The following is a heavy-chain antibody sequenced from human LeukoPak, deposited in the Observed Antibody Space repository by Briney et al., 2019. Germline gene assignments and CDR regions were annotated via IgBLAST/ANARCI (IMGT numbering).Heavy chain of an antibody. CDR2: IYYSGST. CDR1: GGSISSGDYY. D-gene: IGHD3-3*01. CDR3: AGIRVGGGTIFVPQYYFDY. J-gene: IGHJ4*02. V-gene: IGHV4-30-4*08. Sequence: PSQTLSLTCAVSGGSISSGDYYWSWIRQPPGKGLEWIGYIYYSGSTYYNPSLKSRATISVDTSKNQFSLKLSSVTAADTAVYYCAGIRVGGGTIFVPQYYFDYWGQGTLVTVSS.